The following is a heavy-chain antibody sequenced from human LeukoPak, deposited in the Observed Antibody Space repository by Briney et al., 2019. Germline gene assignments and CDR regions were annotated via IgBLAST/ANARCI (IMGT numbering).Heavy chain of an antibody. D-gene: IGHD3-10*01. CDR3: AKEGSTGDFDL. CDR1: GFTFSSYG. J-gene: IGHJ2*01. Sequence: GGSLRLSCAASGFTFSSYGMHWVRQAPGKGLEWVAVISYDGSNKYYADSVKGRFTISRDNSKNTLCLQMNSLRAEDTAVYYCAKEGSTGDFDLWGRGTLVTVSS. V-gene: IGHV3-30*18. CDR2: ISYDGSNK.